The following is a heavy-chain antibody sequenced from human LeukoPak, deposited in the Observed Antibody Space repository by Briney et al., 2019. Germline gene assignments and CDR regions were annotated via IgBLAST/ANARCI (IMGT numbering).Heavy chain of an antibody. J-gene: IGHJ4*02. Sequence: EISCKGSGYTFTSYAMHWVRQAPGQRLEWMGGIIPIFGTANYAQKFQGRVTITADESTSTAYMELSSLRSEDTAVYYCARGWDYYDSSGPFDYWGQGTLVTVSS. CDR3: ARGWDYYDSSGPFDY. CDR1: GYTFTSYA. V-gene: IGHV1-69*01. CDR2: IIPIFGTA. D-gene: IGHD3-22*01.